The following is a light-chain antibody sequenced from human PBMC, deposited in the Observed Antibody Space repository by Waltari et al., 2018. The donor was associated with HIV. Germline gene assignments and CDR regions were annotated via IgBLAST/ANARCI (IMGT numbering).Light chain of an antibody. CDR3: ATWDDSLSGSL. V-gene: IGLV1-47*01. Sequence: QSVLTQPPSASGTPGQRVTISCSGSSSNIGSNYVYWYQHLPGTAPKLLIYRNNPRPSGVPGRFSGSKSGTSASLAISGLRSEDEADYYWATWDDSLSGSLFGGGTKLTVL. J-gene: IGLJ2*01. CDR1: SSNIGSNY. CDR2: RNN.